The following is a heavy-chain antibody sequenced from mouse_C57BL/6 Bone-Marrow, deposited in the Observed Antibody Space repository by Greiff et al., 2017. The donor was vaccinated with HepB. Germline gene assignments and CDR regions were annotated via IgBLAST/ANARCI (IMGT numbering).Heavy chain of an antibody. D-gene: IGHD2-3*01. V-gene: IGHV1-62-2*01. Sequence: QVQLQQSGAELVKPGASVKLSCKASGYTFTEYTIHWVKQRSGQGLEWIGWFYPGSGSIKYNEKFKGKATLTVDTSSSTAYMELHSLTSEDSAVYFCASGMGHDYVDYWGQGTTLTVSS. CDR2: FYPGSGSI. J-gene: IGHJ2*01. CDR1: GYTFTEYT. CDR3: ASGMGHDYVDY.